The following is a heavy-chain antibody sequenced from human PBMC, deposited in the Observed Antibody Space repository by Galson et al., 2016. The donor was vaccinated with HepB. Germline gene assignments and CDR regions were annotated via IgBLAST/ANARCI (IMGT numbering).Heavy chain of an antibody. D-gene: IGHD3-3*01. CDR1: GDSVSSNSAA. V-gene: IGHV6-1*01. CDR2: TYYRSQWFT. J-gene: IGHJ3*02. CDR3: ARDFSGSRRFNRGAFDI. Sequence: CAISGDSVSSNSAAWYWIRQSPSRGLEWLGRTYYRSQWFTDYAVSVRSRVTIDPDTSKNQFSLHLNSVTPEDTAIYYCARDFSGSRRFNRGAFDIWGQGTMVTVSS.